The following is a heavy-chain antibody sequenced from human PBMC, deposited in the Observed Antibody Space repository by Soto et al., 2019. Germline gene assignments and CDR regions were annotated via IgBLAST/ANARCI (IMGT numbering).Heavy chain of an antibody. V-gene: IGHV4-59*12. Sequence: TLSLTCTVSGGSISSYYWSWIRQPPGKGLEWIGYIYYSGSTNYNPSLKSRVTVSVDTSKNQFSLKLSSVTAADTAVYYCARGHTYYDILTGYYNNNWFDPWGQGTLVTVSS. CDR3: ARGHTYYDILTGYYNNNWFDP. D-gene: IGHD3-9*01. CDR1: GGSISSYY. J-gene: IGHJ5*02. CDR2: IYYSGST.